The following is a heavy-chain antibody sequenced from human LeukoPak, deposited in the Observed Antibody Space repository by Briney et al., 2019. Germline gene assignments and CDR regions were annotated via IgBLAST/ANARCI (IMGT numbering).Heavy chain of an antibody. D-gene: IGHD6-13*01. Sequence: GGSLRLSCVASGFTVSNNYMSWVRQAPGKGLEWVAFIQYDVSNKYYADSVKGRFTISRDNSENTLYLQMNSLRVEDTAVYYCAKSPSSWKFDDWGQGTLVTVSS. J-gene: IGHJ4*02. CDR1: GFTVSNNY. CDR2: IQYDVSNK. V-gene: IGHV3-30*02. CDR3: AKSPSSWKFDD.